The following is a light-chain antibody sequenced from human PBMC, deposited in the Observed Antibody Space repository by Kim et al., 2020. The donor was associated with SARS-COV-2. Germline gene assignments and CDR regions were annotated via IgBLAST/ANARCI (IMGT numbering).Light chain of an antibody. CDR3: AAWDDRLSGWV. V-gene: IGLV1-44*01. Sequence: GQRVTISCSGSSSNIGSDTVNWYQQLPGTAPKLLIYNSDQRPSGVPDRFSGSKSGTSASLAISGLQSEDEADYYCAAWDDRLSGWVFGGGTQLTVL. CDR1: SSNIGSDT. CDR2: NSD. J-gene: IGLJ3*02.